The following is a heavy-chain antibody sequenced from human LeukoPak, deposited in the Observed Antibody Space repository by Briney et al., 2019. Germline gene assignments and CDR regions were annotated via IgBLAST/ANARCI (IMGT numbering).Heavy chain of an antibody. D-gene: IGHD6-19*01. CDR3: ATDLAGGSFELYGY. J-gene: IGHJ4*02. V-gene: IGHV1-24*01. Sequence: ASVKVSCKVSGYTLTELSMHWVRQAPGKGLEWMGGFDPEDGETIYAQKFQGRVTMTEDTSTDTAYMELSSLRSEDTAVYYCATDLAGGSFELYGYWGQGTLVTVSS. CDR2: FDPEDGET. CDR1: GYTLTELS.